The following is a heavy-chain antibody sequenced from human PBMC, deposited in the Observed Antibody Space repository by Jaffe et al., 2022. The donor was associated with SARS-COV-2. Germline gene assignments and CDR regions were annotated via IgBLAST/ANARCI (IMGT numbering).Heavy chain of an antibody. Sequence: EVQLVESGGGLVKPGGSLRLSCAASGFTFSRAWMTWVRQAPGKGLEWVGRIKSKSDGGATEYAAPVNGRFTISRDDSENTLYLQMSSLKTEDTAIYYCSILTNWYLTSDSWGQGTLVTVSS. CDR2: IKSKSDGGAT. CDR3: SILTNWYLTSDS. J-gene: IGHJ4*02. D-gene: IGHD2-8*01. CDR1: GFTFSRAW. V-gene: IGHV3-15*01.